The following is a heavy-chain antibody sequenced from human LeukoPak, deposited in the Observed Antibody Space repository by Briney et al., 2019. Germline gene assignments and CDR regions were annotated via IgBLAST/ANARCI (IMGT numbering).Heavy chain of an antibody. CDR2: IYSGGST. CDR3: AKDLLRIPGYFDY. V-gene: IGHV3-53*01. D-gene: IGHD1-26*01. CDR1: GFIVSSND. Sequence: GGSLRLSCAASGFIVSSNDMSWVRQAPGKGLEWVSVIYSGGSTYYADSVKGRFTISRDNSKNTLYLQMNSLGAEDTAVYYCAKDLLRIPGYFDYWGQGTLVTVSS. J-gene: IGHJ4*02.